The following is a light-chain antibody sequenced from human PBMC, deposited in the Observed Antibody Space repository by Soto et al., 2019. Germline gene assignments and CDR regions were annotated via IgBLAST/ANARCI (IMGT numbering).Light chain of an antibody. CDR1: QSVSSSY. CDR3: HQYDSSPLT. Sequence: EIVLTQSPGTLSLSPGERATLSCRASQSVSSSYLAWYQQKPGQAPRLLIYGASSRATGIPDRVSGSGSGTDFTLTISRLEPEDFAVYYWHQYDSSPLTFGGGTKVEIK. V-gene: IGKV3-20*01. J-gene: IGKJ4*01. CDR2: GAS.